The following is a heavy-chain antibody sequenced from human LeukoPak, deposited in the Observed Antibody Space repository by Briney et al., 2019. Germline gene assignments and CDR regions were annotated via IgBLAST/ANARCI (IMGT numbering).Heavy chain of an antibody. J-gene: IGHJ3*02. CDR1: GYSFTSNV. CDR2: ISAYNGNT. Sequence: GASVKVSCKASGYSFTSNVISWVRQAPGQGVEWLGWISAYNGNTNYAQKLQGRVTMTTDTSTSTAYMELRSLRSDDTAVYYCARFGLGKHIEVAGIPFDIWGQGTMVTVSS. D-gene: IGHD6-19*01. V-gene: IGHV1-18*01. CDR3: ARFGLGKHIEVAGIPFDI.